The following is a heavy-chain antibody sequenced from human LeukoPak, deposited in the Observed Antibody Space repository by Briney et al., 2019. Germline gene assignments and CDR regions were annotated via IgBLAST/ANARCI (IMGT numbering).Heavy chain of an antibody. D-gene: IGHD3-9*01. V-gene: IGHV4-34*01. J-gene: IGHJ4*02. CDR1: GGSFSGYY. Sequence: PSETLSLTCAVYGGSFSGYYWSWIRQPPGKGLEWIGEINHSGSTNYNPSLKSRVTISVDTSKNQFSLKLSSVTAADTAVYYCAREAPYYDILTGYLYYFDYWGQGTPVTVSS. CDR3: AREAPYYDILTGYLYYFDY. CDR2: INHSGST.